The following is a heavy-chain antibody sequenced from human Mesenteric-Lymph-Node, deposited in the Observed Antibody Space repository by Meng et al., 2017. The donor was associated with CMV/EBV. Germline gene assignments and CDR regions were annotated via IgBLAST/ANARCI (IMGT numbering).Heavy chain of an antibody. Sequence: SQTLSLTCAVYGGSFSDYYWSWIRQPPGKELEWIGEINHSGSTNYNPSLKSRVTILVDTSKNQFSLKLSSVTAADTAAYYCAKGGRMTTVTTLWGQGTLVTVSS. V-gene: IGHV4-34*01. CDR1: GGSFSDYY. D-gene: IGHD4-11*01. CDR3: AKGGRMTTVTTL. J-gene: IGHJ4*02. CDR2: INHSGST.